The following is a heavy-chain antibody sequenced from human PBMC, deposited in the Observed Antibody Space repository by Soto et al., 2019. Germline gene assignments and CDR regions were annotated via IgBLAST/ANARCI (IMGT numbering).Heavy chain of an antibody. J-gene: IGHJ6*02. V-gene: IGHV3-30-3*01. D-gene: IGHD3-3*01. Sequence: QVQLVESGGGVVQPGRSLRLSCAASGFTFSSYAMHWVRQAPGKGLEWVAVISYDGSNKYYSDSVKGRFTISRDNSKKPRNLQLNSLRAEDPAVYYCARDEIRFSWAYGMDVWGQGTTVTGSS. CDR1: GFTFSSYA. CDR3: ARDEIRFSWAYGMDV. CDR2: ISYDGSNK.